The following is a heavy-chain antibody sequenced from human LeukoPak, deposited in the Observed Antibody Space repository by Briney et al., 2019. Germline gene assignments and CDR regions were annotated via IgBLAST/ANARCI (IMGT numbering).Heavy chain of an antibody. V-gene: IGHV3-53*01. CDR2: FYSGGDT. CDR1: GFSFDNYA. D-gene: IGHD6-13*01. CDR3: ARDRGAAAGN. Sequence: GGSLRLSCAASGFSFDNYAMSWVRQTPGKGLEWVSVFYSGGDTHYADSVKGRFTMSRDNSKNTVYLQMDSLRAEDTALYYCARDRGAAAGNWGQGTLVTVSS. J-gene: IGHJ4*02.